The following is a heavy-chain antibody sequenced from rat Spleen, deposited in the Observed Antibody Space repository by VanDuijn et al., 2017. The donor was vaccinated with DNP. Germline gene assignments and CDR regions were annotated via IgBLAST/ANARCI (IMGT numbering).Heavy chain of an antibody. V-gene: IGHV5S13*01. J-gene: IGHJ2*01. CDR3: ARQGLQWWWSYFDY. D-gene: IGHD1-1*01. CDR1: GFTFSTYG. Sequence: EVQLVESGGGLVQPGRSLKLSCVASGFTFSTYGMAWVRQAPTKGLEWVASISTSGGNTYYRDSVKVRFTISRDNANSTLYLQMCSLRSEDTATYYCARQGLQWWWSYFDYWGQGVMVTVSS. CDR2: ISTSGGNT.